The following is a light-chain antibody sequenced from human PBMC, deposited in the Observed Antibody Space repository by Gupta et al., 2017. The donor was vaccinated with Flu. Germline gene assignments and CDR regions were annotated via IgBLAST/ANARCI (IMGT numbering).Light chain of an antibody. CDR1: QSVLYSSNNKNY. CDR3: QQYSSTILT. V-gene: IGKV4-1*01. Sequence: DIVMTQSPDSLAVSLGEGATINCKSSQSVLYSSNNKNYLAWYQQKPGHPPKLLIYWASTRESGVPDRFSGSGSGTDFTLTISSLQAEDVAVYYCQQYSSTILTFGGGTKVEIK. CDR2: WAS. J-gene: IGKJ4*01.